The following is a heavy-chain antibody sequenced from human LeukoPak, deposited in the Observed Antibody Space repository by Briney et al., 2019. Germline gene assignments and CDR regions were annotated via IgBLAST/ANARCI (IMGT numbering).Heavy chain of an antibody. CDR2: IKQDGSEK. CDR1: GFTFSSYW. CDR3: AREAKGYSSSWYRYYFDY. J-gene: IGHJ4*02. V-gene: IGHV3-7*01. D-gene: IGHD6-13*01. Sequence: PGGSLRLSCAASGFTFSSYWMSWVRQAPGKGLEWVANIKQDGSEKYYVDSMKGRFTISRDNAKNSLYLQMNSLRAEDTAVYYCAREAKGYSSSWYRYYFDYWGQGTLVTVSS.